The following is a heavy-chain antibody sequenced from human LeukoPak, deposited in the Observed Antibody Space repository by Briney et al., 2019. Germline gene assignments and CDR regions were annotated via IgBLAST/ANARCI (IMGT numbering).Heavy chain of an antibody. V-gene: IGHV3-30*02. CDR2: IPYDGSNK. CDR3: ARDTPLAP. J-gene: IGHJ4*02. Sequence: PGGSLRHSCAASGFTFTTYGMHWARQAPGKGLECVAFIPYDGSNKYYPDSMKGRFTISRDNSNNTLYLQMNSLRTDDTAVYYCARDTPLAPWGQGTLVTVSS. CDR1: GFTFTTYG. D-gene: IGHD2-21*01.